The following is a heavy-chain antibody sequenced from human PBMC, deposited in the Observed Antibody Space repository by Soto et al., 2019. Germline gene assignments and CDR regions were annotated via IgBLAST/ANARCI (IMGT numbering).Heavy chain of an antibody. J-gene: IGHJ4*02. D-gene: IGHD3-22*01. CDR1: GFTFSGFS. Sequence: SGGSLRLSCAASGFTFSGFSMNWVRQAPGKGLEWVSSVTSSPSSMFYADSVKGRFTISRDDAKDSLFLQMNSLRADDTAVYYCAGEADFDSSGYVIDYWGLGTLVIFSS. V-gene: IGHV3-21*01. CDR2: VTSSPSSM. CDR3: AGEADFDSSGYVIDY.